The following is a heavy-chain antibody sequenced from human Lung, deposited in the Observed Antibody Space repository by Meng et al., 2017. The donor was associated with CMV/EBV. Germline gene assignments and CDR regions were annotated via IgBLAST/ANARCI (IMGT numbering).Heavy chain of an antibody. Sequence: GGSLRLSCAASGFSFNTYTLNWVRQAPGKGLEWVSSVSDGGDYVYYADSVKGRFTIPRDNARNSLFLQMNSLRAEDTAVYYCARDLGYCSRTSCYMFYFDYWGQGTLVTVSS. D-gene: IGHD2-2*02. CDR3: ARDLGYCSRTSCYMFYFDY. J-gene: IGHJ4*02. CDR1: GFSFNTYT. V-gene: IGHV3-21*01. CDR2: VSDGGDYV.